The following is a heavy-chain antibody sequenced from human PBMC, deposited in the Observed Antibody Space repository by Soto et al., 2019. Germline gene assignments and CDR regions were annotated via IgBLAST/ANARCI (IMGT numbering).Heavy chain of an antibody. V-gene: IGHV3-23*01. CDR2: VSASGLNT. J-gene: IGHJ6*02. D-gene: IGHD2-2*01. Sequence: PGGSLRLSCAASGFTFSTYAMAWVRQAPGKGLEWVSGVSASGLNTDYADPVKGRFYISRDNSKNTLYLQMNSLRAEDTAVYYCARDPSIVLVPAATYYYYYYGMDVWGQGTTVTVSS. CDR3: ARDPSIVLVPAATYYYYYYGMDV. CDR1: GFTFSTYA.